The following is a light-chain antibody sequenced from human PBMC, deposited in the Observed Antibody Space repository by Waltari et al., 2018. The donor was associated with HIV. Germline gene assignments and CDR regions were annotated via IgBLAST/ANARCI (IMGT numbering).Light chain of an antibody. J-gene: IGLJ2*01. CDR2: SDI. CDR1: TPNTGAGSF. Sequence: QSALTQPPSVSGAPGQRVTISCSGNTPNTGAGSFVHRYQHLPGPAPKLLVYSDINRPSGVPDRFSGSKSGTSASLVITGLQAEDEADYYCQSYDSSLRASVFGGGTKLTVL. V-gene: IGLV1-40*01. CDR3: QSYDSSLRASV.